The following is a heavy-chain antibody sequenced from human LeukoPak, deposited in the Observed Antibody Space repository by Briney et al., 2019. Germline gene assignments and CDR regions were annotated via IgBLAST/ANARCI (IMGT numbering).Heavy chain of an antibody. CDR1: GFSFGSYA. Sequence: GGSLRLSCAASGFSFGSYAMGWTRQAPGQGLEWVSAISGSGSHANYAESVKGRFTISRDNSKNTLYLQMHSLIAAVTAVYYCGSGPVGTTVPWGQGTLVTVSS. CDR2: ISGSGSHA. CDR3: GSGPVGTTVP. J-gene: IGHJ5*02. D-gene: IGHD1-1*01. V-gene: IGHV3-23*01.